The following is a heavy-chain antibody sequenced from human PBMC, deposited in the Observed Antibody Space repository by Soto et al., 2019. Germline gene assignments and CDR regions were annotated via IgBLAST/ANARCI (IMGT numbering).Heavy chain of an antibody. J-gene: IGHJ4*02. CDR3: AKSGDCTNGVCYYFDY. Sequence: EVQLLESGGGLVQPGGSLRLSCAASGFTFSSYAMSWVRQAPGKGLEWVSAISGSGGSTYYADSVKGRFTISRDNSKNTLYLLMNSLRAEDTAVYYCAKSGDCTNGVCYYFDYWGQGTLVTVSS. CDR1: GFTFSSYA. V-gene: IGHV3-23*01. D-gene: IGHD2-8*01. CDR2: ISGSGGST.